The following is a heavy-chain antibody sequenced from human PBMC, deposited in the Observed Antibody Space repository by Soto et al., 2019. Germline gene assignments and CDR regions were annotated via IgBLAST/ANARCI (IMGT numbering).Heavy chain of an antibody. J-gene: IGHJ4*02. CDR2: IYYSGST. CDR3: AVLYSSSSRGYYFDY. CDR1: GGSVSSGSYY. V-gene: IGHV4-61*01. D-gene: IGHD6-6*01. Sequence: TLSLTCTVSGGSVSSGSYYWSWIRQPPGKGLEWIGYIYYSGSTNYNPSLKSRVTISVDTSKNQFSLKLSSVTAADTAVYYCAVLYSSSSRGYYFDYWGQGTLVTVSS.